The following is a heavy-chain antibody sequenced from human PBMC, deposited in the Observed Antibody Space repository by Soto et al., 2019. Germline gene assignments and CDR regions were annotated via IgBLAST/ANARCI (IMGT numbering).Heavy chain of an antibody. CDR3: ARDLSGSGSYWFDP. J-gene: IGHJ5*02. D-gene: IGHD3-10*01. V-gene: IGHV4-30-2*01. CDR1: GGSITSGGYS. CDR2: MYHSGNT. Sequence: SETLSLTCAVSGGSITSGGYSWGWIRQPPGQGLEWIGYMYHSGNTYYNPSLKGRVTISLDHSRNQFSLRLNSVTAADTAVYYCARDLSGSGSYWFDPWGQGTLVTVSS.